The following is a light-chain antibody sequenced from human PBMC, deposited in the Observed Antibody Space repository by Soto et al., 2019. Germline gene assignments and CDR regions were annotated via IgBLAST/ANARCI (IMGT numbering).Light chain of an antibody. J-gene: IGKJ1*01. Sequence: DIQMTQSPSSLSPSVGDRVTITCRASRSISDWLAWYQQKPGKAPELLIFDASNLKSGVSSRFSGSGSGTEFTLTISRLEPEDFAVYYCQQYGSSPPWTFGQGTKVDIK. CDR1: RSISDW. V-gene: IGKV1-5*01. CDR2: DAS. CDR3: QQYGSSPPWT.